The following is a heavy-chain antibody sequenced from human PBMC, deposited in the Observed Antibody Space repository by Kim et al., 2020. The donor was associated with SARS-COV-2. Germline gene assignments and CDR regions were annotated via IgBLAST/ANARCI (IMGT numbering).Heavy chain of an antibody. V-gene: IGHV3-30*04. CDR2: ISYDGSNK. CDR3: ARDPGRYSWKNRFDP. CDR1: GFTFSSYA. J-gene: IGHJ5*02. D-gene: IGHD1-1*01. Sequence: GGSLRLSCAASGFTFSSYAMHSVRQAPGKGLEWVAVISYDGSNKYYADSVKGRFTISRDNSKNTLYLQMNSLRAEDTAVYYCARDPGRYSWKNRFDPWG.